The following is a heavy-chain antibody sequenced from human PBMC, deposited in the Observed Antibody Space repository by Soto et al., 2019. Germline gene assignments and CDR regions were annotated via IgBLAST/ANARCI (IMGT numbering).Heavy chain of an antibody. D-gene: IGHD4-17*01. J-gene: IGHJ3*02. CDR2: INPSGGST. Sequence: GASVKVSCKASGYTFTSYYIHWGRQAPGQGLEWMGIINPSGGSTTYAQKFQGRVTMTRDTSTSTVYMELSSLRSEDTAVYYCTRAPSYGAFDIWGQGTMVTVSS. CDR1: GYTFTSYY. CDR3: TRAPSYGAFDI. V-gene: IGHV1-46*03.